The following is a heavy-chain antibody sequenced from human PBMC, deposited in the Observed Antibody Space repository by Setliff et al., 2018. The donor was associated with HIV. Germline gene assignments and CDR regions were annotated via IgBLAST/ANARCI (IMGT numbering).Heavy chain of an antibody. V-gene: IGHV3-48*04. CDR3: GRAPPIVVAGSHYFDY. D-gene: IGHD2-15*01. CDR1: GFTFSDYS. Sequence: GGSLRLSCAASGFTFSDYSMNWFRQTPGRGLEWVSFIHSSSSRIYYADSVKGRFTVSRDNAKNSLYLQMNNLRAEDTAVYYCGRAPPIVVAGSHYFDYWGQGTLVTVSS. J-gene: IGHJ4*02. CDR2: IHSSSSRI.